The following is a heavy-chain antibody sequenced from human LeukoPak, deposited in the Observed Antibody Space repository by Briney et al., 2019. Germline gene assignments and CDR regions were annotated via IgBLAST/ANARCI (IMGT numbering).Heavy chain of an antibody. J-gene: IGHJ4*02. Sequence: ASVKVSCKASGGTFSSYAISWVRQAPGQGLEWMGGIIPIFGTANYAQKFQGRVTITADESTSTAYMELSSLRSEDTAVYYCARDALRFLEWLFDYWGQGTLVTVSS. V-gene: IGHV1-69*01. CDR2: IIPIFGTA. CDR3: ARDALRFLEWLFDY. CDR1: GGTFSSYA. D-gene: IGHD3-3*01.